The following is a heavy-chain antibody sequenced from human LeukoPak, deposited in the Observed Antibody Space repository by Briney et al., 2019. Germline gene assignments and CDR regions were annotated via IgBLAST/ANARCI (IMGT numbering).Heavy chain of an antibody. V-gene: IGHV3-30*02. Sequence: SGGSLRLSCRPSGFTFSNYGIHWVRQAPGKGLEWVSFIKSDESDKHYADSVKGRFTISRDNSKNTLYLQMNSLRPEDTAVYYCTKGISTEDYRFFFWGQGALVTVSS. J-gene: IGHJ4*02. CDR1: GFTFSNYG. D-gene: IGHD3-16*02. CDR3: TKGISTEDYRFFF. CDR2: IKSDESDK.